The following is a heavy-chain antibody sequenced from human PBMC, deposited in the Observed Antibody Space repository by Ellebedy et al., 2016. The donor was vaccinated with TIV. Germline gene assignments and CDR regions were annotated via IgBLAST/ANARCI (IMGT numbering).Heavy chain of an antibody. D-gene: IGHD5-12*01. CDR2: ISGGGGST. CDR3: AKDNHGGYVPPIPYYFDY. CDR1: GFIVSSNF. V-gene: IGHV3-23*01. Sequence: GGSLRLSXAASGFIVSSNFMSCVRQAPGKGLEWVSAISGGGGSTYYADSVKGRFTISRDNSKNTLYLQMNSLRAEDTAVYYCAKDNHGGYVPPIPYYFDYWGQGTLVTVSS. J-gene: IGHJ4*02.